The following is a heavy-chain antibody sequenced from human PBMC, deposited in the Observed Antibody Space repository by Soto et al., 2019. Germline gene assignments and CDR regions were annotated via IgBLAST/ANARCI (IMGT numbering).Heavy chain of an antibody. Sequence: GGSLRLSCAASGFTFSSYGMHWVRQAPGKGLEWVAVIWYDGSNKYYADSVKGRFTISRDNSKNTLYLQMNSLRAEDTAVYYCAGGMITFGEPMALGYWGQGTLVTVSS. CDR3: AGGMITFGEPMALGY. J-gene: IGHJ4*02. CDR1: GFTFSSYG. CDR2: IWYDGSNK. D-gene: IGHD3-16*01. V-gene: IGHV3-33*01.